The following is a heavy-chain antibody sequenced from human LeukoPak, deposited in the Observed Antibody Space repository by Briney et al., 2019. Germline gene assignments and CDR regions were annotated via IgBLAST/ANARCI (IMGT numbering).Heavy chain of an antibody. V-gene: IGHV3-7*01. CDR1: GFTFSSYW. D-gene: IGHD3-3*02. J-gene: IGHJ4*02. CDR3: ARDGAFRIYDY. Sequence: GGSLRLSCAASGFTFSSYWMTWVRQAPGKGLEWVASIKQDGNEKYYVDSVKGRFTISRDNARNPLYLQMSSLRADDTAVYYCARDGAFRIYDYWGQGTLVTVSS. CDR2: IKQDGNEK.